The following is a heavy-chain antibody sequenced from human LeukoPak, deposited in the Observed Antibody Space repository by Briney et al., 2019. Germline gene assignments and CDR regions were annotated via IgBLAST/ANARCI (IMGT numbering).Heavy chain of an antibody. Sequence: GASVKVSCKASGYTFTSYGISWVRQAPGQGLEWMGWISAYNGNTNYAQKLQGRVTMTTDTSTSTAYMELRSLRSDDTAVYYCARGHRAELEWSTPTRYFQHWGQGTLVTVSS. D-gene: IGHD3-3*01. V-gene: IGHV1-18*01. J-gene: IGHJ1*01. CDR3: ARGHRAELEWSTPTRYFQH. CDR2: ISAYNGNT. CDR1: GYTFTSYG.